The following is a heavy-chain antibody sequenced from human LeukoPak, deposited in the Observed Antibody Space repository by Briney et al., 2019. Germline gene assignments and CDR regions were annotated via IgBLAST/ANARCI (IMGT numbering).Heavy chain of an antibody. D-gene: IGHD3-10*01. CDR3: ARASAPYYYYGMDV. V-gene: IGHV4-61*08. Sequence: SEILSLTCTISGGSIISGGSISSGDYYWSWIRQPPGKGLEWIGYIYYSGSTNYNPSLKSRVTISVDTSKNQFSLKLSSVTAADTAVYYCARASAPYYYYGMDVWGQGTTVTVSS. CDR1: GGSISSGDYY. J-gene: IGHJ6*02. CDR2: IYYSGST.